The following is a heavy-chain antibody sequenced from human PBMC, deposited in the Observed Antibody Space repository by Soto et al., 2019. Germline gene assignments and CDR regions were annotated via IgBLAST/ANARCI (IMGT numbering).Heavy chain of an antibody. V-gene: IGHV3-48*02. D-gene: IGHD3-22*01. CDR3: ARGIGYYYDSSAYYYFDS. Sequence: EVQLVESGGGLVQPGGSLRLSCVASGFTFKDYNINWVRQAPGKGLEWVSFIESGGSSTDYVDSVRGRFTISRDDAKNSVYLQMNSLRDEDTAVFYCARGIGYYYDSSAYYYFDSWGQGTLVTVSS. CDR2: IESGGSST. J-gene: IGHJ4*02. CDR1: GFTFKDYN.